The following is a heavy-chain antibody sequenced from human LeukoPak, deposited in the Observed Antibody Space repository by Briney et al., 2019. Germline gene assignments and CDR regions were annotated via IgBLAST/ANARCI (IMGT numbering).Heavy chain of an antibody. V-gene: IGHV1-69*05. CDR3: ARSVISVVAPAALDY. Sequence: SVKVSCKASGGTFSSYAISWVRQAPGQGLEWMGRIIPIFGTANYAQKFQGRVTITTDESTSTAYMELSSLRSEDTAVYYCARSVISVVAPAALDYWGQGTLVTVSS. J-gene: IGHJ4*02. CDR1: GGTFSSYA. D-gene: IGHD2-2*01. CDR2: IIPIFGTA.